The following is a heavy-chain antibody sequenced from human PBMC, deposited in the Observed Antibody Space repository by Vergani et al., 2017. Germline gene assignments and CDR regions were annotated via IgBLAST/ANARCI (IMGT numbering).Heavy chain of an antibody. CDR3: TRHGRSGWAGYFQH. CDR2: IYYTGTT. J-gene: IGHJ1*01. V-gene: IGHV4-39*01. Sequence: QLQLQESGPGLVKPSETLSLTCTVSGVSIGSNSYYWGWFGRPPGKGLEWIGTIYYTGTTYYNEAHKSRLTISVDTSKNQFSLNLTSVTAADTAVYYCTRHGRSGWAGYFQHWGQGTLVTASS. D-gene: IGHD6-19*01. CDR1: GVSIGSNSYY.